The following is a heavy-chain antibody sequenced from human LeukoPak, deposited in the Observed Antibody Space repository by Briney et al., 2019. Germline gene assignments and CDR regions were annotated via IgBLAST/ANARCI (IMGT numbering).Heavy chain of an antibody. J-gene: IGHJ4*02. Sequence: KPSETLSLTCTVSGGSISSYYWSWIRQPPGKGLEWIGYIYYSGSTNYNPSLKSRVTISVDTSKNQFSLKLSSVTAADTAVYYCARVRRWLQPMDYWGQGTLVTVSS. CDR3: ARVRRWLQPMDY. D-gene: IGHD5-24*01. V-gene: IGHV4-59*12. CDR1: GGSISSYY. CDR2: IYYSGST.